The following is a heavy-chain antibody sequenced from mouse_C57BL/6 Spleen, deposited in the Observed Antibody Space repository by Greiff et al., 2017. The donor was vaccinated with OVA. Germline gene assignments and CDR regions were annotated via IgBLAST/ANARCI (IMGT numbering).Heavy chain of an antibody. CDR3: ASGTSWYCDV. Sequence: VQLQQSGPELVKPGASVKISCKASGYSFTGYYMNWVKQSPEKSLEWIGEINPSTGGTTYNQKFKAKATLTVDKSSSTAYMQLKSLTSEDSAVYYCASGTSWYCDVWGTGTTVTVSS. CDR1: GYSFTGYY. D-gene: IGHD4-1*01. V-gene: IGHV1-42*01. J-gene: IGHJ1*03. CDR2: INPSTGGT.